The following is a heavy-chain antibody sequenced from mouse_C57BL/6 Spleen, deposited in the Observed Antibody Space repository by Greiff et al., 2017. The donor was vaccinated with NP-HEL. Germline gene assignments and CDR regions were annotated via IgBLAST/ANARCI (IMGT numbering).Heavy chain of an antibody. Sequence: QVQLQQSGAELVRPGTSVKMSCKASGYTFTNYWIGWAKQRPGHGLEWIGDIYPGGGYTNYNEKFKGKATLTADKSSSTAYMQFSSLTSEDSAIYYCARRYYGSSEGAYAMDYWGQGTSVTVSS. CDR2: IYPGGGYT. CDR1: GYTFTNYW. V-gene: IGHV1-63*01. CDR3: ARRYYGSSEGAYAMDY. D-gene: IGHD1-1*01. J-gene: IGHJ4*01.